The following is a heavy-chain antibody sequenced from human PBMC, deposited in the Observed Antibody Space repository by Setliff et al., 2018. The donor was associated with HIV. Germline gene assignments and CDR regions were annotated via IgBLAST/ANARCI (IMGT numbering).Heavy chain of an antibody. J-gene: IGHJ5*02. V-gene: IGHV3-7*03. CDR1: GFTFSDFW. CDR2: ISPDGSRN. D-gene: IGHD3-3*01. CDR3: ARVHLTTNAVYGVVSNWFDP. Sequence: GGSLRLSCEASGFTFSDFWMHWVRQAPGKGLEWVDSISPDGSRNYCVGSVKGRFTASRDNAKSSLYLQLNSLRAEDTAVYYCARVHLTTNAVYGVVSNWFDPWGQGALVTVSS.